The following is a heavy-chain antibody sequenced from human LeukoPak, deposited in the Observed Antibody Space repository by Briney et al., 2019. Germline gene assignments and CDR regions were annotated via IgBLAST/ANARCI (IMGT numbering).Heavy chain of an antibody. Sequence: GASVKVSCKASGYTFTSYAMHWVRQAPGQRLEWMGWINAGNGNTKYSQKFQGRVTITRDTSASTAYMELSSLRSEDTAVYYCARDLLTSRSRVTLDAFDIWGQGTMVTVSS. J-gene: IGHJ3*02. CDR2: INAGNGNT. CDR1: GYTFTSYA. CDR3: ARDLLTSRSRVTLDAFDI. V-gene: IGHV1-3*01. D-gene: IGHD2-21*02.